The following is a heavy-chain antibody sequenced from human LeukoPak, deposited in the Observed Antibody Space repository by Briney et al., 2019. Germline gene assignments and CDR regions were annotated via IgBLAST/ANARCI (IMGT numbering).Heavy chain of an antibody. Sequence: GESLKISCKGSGSRFSNYWIGWVRQMPGKGLEGVGIILPANSETRYSPSFQGQVTMSADKSISTAYLQWSSLKAADTAMYYCARQYYDILTDPNYFDSWGQGTLVTVSS. CDR3: ARQYYDILTDPNYFDS. V-gene: IGHV5-51*01. CDR1: GSRFSNYW. CDR2: ILPANSET. D-gene: IGHD3-9*01. J-gene: IGHJ4*02.